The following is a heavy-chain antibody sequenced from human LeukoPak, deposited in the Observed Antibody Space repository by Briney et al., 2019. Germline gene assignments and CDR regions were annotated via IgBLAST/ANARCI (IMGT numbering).Heavy chain of an antibody. V-gene: IGHV3-23*01. CDR2: ISASGGST. J-gene: IGHJ4*02. CDR3: AKGAYSGSYLGPFDY. CDR1: GFXFSSYA. Sequence: GGSLRLSCAASGFXFSSYAMSWVRQAPGKGLEWVSCISASGGSTYFADSVKGRFTISRDNSKDTLYLQMNSLRAEDTAVYFCAKGAYSGSYLGPFDYWGQGTLVTVSS. D-gene: IGHD1-26*01.